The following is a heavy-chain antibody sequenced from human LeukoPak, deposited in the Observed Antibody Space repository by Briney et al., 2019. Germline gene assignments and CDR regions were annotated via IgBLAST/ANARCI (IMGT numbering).Heavy chain of an antibody. Sequence: GGSLRLSCAASGFTFSSYSMNWVRQAPGKGLEWVSSISSSSYIYYADSVKGRFTISRDNAKNSLYLQMNSLRAEDTAVYYCARGMIVVVSPNDYWGQGTLVTVSS. J-gene: IGHJ4*02. CDR3: ARGMIVVVSPNDY. CDR2: ISSSSYI. CDR1: GFTFSSYS. D-gene: IGHD3-22*01. V-gene: IGHV3-21*01.